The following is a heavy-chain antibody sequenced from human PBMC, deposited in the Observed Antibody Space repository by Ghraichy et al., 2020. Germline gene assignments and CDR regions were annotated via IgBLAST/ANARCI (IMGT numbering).Heavy chain of an antibody. D-gene: IGHD3-10*01. CDR2: IVGGSGKT. J-gene: IGHJ4*02. CDR3: ATETGTPMGH. Sequence: SVKVSCKASGFSLTTSVVQWVRQTRGQRLEWIGWIVGGSGKTNYAQTFQERVTIARDMSTRTAYMELSSLRSEDTAVYYCATETGTPMGHWGQGTLVTVSS. V-gene: IGHV1-58*01. CDR1: GFSLTTSV.